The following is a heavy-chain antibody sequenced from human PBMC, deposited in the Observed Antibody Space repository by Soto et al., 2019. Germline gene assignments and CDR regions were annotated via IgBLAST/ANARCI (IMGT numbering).Heavy chain of an antibody. CDR2: INHSGST. J-gene: IGHJ6*02. CDR1: GGSSSGYY. Sequence: SETLSLTCAVYGGSSSGYYWSWIRQPPGKGLEWIGEINHSGSTNYNPSLKSRVTISVDTSKNQFSLKLSSVTAADTAVYYCARIYGSGNYYYYYYGMDVWGQGTTVTVSS. V-gene: IGHV4-34*01. D-gene: IGHD3-10*01. CDR3: ARIYGSGNYYYYYYGMDV.